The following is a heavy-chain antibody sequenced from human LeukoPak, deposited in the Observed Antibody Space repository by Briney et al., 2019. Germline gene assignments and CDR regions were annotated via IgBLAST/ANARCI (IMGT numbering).Heavy chain of an antibody. D-gene: IGHD5-18*01. Sequence: GGSLRLSCAASGFTISANFMSWVRQAPGKGLEWVSIMYSVGSTFYADSVKGRFTISRDPSKNSLDLQMDSLRVDDTAVYYCARDPSGYSYGFGGDSWGQGTLVTVSS. CDR3: ARDPSGYSYGFGGDS. CDR1: GFTISANF. J-gene: IGHJ4*02. CDR2: MYSVGST. V-gene: IGHV3-66*01.